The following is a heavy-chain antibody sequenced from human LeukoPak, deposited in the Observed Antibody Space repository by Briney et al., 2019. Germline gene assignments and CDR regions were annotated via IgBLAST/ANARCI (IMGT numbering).Heavy chain of an antibody. CDR2: ISYDGSNK. J-gene: IGHJ4*02. D-gene: IGHD6-13*01. CDR1: GFTFSSYA. V-gene: IGHV3-30*04. CDR3: ARDSSGSWHRQYDY. Sequence: GGSLRLSCAASGFTFSSYAMHWVRQAPGKGLEWVAVISYDGSNKYYADSVKGRFTISRDNSKNTLYLQMNSLRAEDTAVYYCARDSSGSWHRQYDYWGQGTLVTVSS.